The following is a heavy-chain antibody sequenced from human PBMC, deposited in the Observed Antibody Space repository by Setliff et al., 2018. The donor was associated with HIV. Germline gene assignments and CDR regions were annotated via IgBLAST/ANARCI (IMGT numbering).Heavy chain of an antibody. J-gene: IGHJ6*02. CDR2: ISSTSTTI. CDR3: AKDLQLWLGTDYYYYAMDV. V-gene: IGHV3-11*04. D-gene: IGHD5-18*01. Sequence: LRLSCAASGFTFSDYYMSWIRQAPGKGLEWVSYISSTSTTIYYADSVKGRFTISRYNSKNMLYLQMNSLRAEDTAVYYCAKDLQLWLGTDYYYYAMDVWGQGTTVTVSS. CDR1: GFTFSDYY.